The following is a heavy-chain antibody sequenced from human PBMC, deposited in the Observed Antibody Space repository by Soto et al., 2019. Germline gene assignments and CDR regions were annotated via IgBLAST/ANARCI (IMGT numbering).Heavy chain of an antibody. D-gene: IGHD6-6*01. V-gene: IGHV4-59*01. J-gene: IGHJ6*02. CDR1: GGSISSYY. Sequence: QVQLQESGPGLVKPSETLSLTCTVSGGSISSYYWSWIRQPPGKGLEWIGYIYYSGSTNYNPSLKSRVNISVGTSKKQFSLKLSSVTAADTAVYYCARDRLYSSSSGGYYYGMDVWGQGTTVTVSS. CDR2: IYYSGST. CDR3: ARDRLYSSSSGGYYYGMDV.